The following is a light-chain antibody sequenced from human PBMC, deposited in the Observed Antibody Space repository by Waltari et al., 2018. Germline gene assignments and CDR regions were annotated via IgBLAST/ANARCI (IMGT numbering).Light chain of an antibody. Sequence: EIVLTQSQATLSLSPGERATLSCRASQSISDYLAWYQQKPGQPPRLIIYDASNRATGIPPRFSGTGSGTDFTLTITSLEPEDFAVYYCQDRSSWPTFGGGTKVDLK. CDR3: QDRSSWPT. V-gene: IGKV3-11*01. CDR1: QSISDY. J-gene: IGKJ4*01. CDR2: DAS.